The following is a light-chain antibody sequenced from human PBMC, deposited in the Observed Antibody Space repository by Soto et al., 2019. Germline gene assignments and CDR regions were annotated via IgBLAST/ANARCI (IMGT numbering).Light chain of an antibody. CDR2: DAS. CDR1: QSISSW. J-gene: IGKJ4*01. CDR3: QQYKSYLLT. Sequence: DIQMTQSPSSLAASVGDRVTITCRASQSISSWLAWYQQKPGKAPKPLIHDASSLKSGVPSRFSGSGSGTEFTLSISSLQPDDFATYFCQQYKSYLLTVGGGTKVDIK. V-gene: IGKV1-5*01.